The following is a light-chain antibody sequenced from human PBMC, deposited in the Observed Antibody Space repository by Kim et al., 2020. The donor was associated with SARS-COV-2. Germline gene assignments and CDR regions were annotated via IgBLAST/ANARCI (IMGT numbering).Light chain of an antibody. V-gene: IGKV1-8*01. CDR3: QQYYTYPFT. Sequence: ASTGDRVTITCRASQGISSYLAWYQQKPGKAPKLLIYAASTLQSGVPSRFSGSGSGTDFTLTISCLQSEDFATYYCQQYYTYPFTFGPGTKVDIK. J-gene: IGKJ3*01. CDR1: QGISSY. CDR2: AAS.